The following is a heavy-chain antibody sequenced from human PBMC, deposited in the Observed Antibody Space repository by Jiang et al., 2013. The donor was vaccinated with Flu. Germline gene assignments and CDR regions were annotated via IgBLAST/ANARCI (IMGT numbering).Heavy chain of an antibody. D-gene: IGHD4-23*01. CDR2: INHSGST. CDR3: ARGVGYGGNFFSGY. Sequence: LLKPSETLSLTCAVYGGSFSGYYWNWIRQPPGKGLEWIGEINHSGSTNYNPSLKSRATISVDTSKNQFSLKLTSVTAADTAMYYCARGVGYGGNFFSGYWGQGILVTVSS. CDR1: GGSFSGYY. V-gene: IGHV4-34*01. J-gene: IGHJ4*02.